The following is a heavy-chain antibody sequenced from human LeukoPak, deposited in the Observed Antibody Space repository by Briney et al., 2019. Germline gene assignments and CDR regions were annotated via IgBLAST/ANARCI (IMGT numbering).Heavy chain of an antibody. CDR1: GGSISSSSYY. J-gene: IGHJ3*02. V-gene: IGHV4-39*01. D-gene: IGHD3-22*01. Sequence: PSETLSLTCTVSGGSISSSSYYWGWIRQPPGKGLEWIGSIYYSGSTYYNPSLKSRVTISVDTSKNQFSLKLSSVTAADTAVYYCAGSGYHPPHDAFDIWSQGTMVTVSS. CDR3: AGSGYHPPHDAFDI. CDR2: IYYSGST.